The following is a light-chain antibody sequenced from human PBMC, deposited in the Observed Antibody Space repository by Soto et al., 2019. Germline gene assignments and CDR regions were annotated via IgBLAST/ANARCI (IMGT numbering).Light chain of an antibody. Sequence: DIVMTQSPDSLAVSLGERATINCKSSQSVLYSPNNKNYLAWYQQKPGQPPKLLIYWASTRESGVPHRFSGSGSGTDFTLTISSLQAEDVAFYYCQQYHSEPQSFGQGTKVEIK. CDR3: QQYHSEPQS. CDR1: QSVLYSPNNKNY. J-gene: IGKJ1*01. CDR2: WAS. V-gene: IGKV4-1*01.